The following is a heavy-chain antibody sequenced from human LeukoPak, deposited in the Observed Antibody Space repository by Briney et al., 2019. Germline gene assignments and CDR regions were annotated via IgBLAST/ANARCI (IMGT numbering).Heavy chain of an antibody. J-gene: IGHJ4*02. V-gene: IGHV5-10-1*01. CDR1: GYSLPATG. D-gene: IGHD5-18*01. CDR3: ARLSRGYSYGYGEYYSDY. CDR2: IDPSDSYT. Sequence: GESLKISCKGSGYSLPATGSAGCQMPEKGLEWMGRIDPSDSYTNYSPSFQGHVTISADKSISTAYLQWSSLKASDTAMYYCARLSRGYSYGYGEYYSDYWGQGTLVTVSS.